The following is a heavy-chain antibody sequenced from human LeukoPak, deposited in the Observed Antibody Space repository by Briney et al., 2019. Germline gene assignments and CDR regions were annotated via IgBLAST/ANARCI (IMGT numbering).Heavy chain of an antibody. V-gene: IGHV1-2*02. D-gene: IGHD4-17*01. J-gene: IGHJ4*02. CDR2: TSPKGAGT. Sequence: ASVKVSCKVSGYTFTDYYIHWVRQAPGQGLEWMGWTSPKGAGTMSAQKFQGRITMTEDTSISTVYMELDRLTFDDTAVYYCARDNYGTLDYWGQGTLVTVSS. CDR3: ARDNYGTLDY. CDR1: GYTFTDYY.